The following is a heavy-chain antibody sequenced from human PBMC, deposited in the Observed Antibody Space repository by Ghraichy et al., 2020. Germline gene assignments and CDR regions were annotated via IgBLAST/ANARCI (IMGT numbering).Heavy chain of an antibody. J-gene: IGHJ6*02. V-gene: IGHV3-7*01. CDR2: IKQDGSEK. CDR3: ARDVDIPYYYGMDV. D-gene: IGHD2-2*02. CDR1: GFTFSNYW. Sequence: GGSLRLSCAASGFTFSNYWMSWVRQAPGKGLEWVANIKQDGSEKYYVDSVKGRFTISRDNAKNSLYLQMNSLRAEDTAVYYCARDVDIPYYYGMDVWGQGTTVTVSS.